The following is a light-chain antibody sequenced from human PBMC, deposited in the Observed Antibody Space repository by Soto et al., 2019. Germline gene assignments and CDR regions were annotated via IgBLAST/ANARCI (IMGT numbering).Light chain of an antibody. V-gene: IGKV3-15*01. CDR3: QQRSNWPWT. Sequence: EIVMTQPPATLSVSPWERATLSCRASQSVSSNLAWYQQKPGQAPRLLIYGASTRATGIPARFSGSGSGTDFTLTISSLEPEDFAVYYCQQRSNWPWTFGQGTRLEI. CDR2: GAS. J-gene: IGKJ5*01. CDR1: QSVSSN.